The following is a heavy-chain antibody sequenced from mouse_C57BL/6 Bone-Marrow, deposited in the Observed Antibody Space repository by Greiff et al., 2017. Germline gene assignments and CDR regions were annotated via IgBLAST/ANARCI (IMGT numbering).Heavy chain of an antibody. D-gene: IGHD1-1*01. Sequence: QVQLKQPGAELVMPGASVKLSCKASGYTFTSYWMHWVKQRPGQGLEWIGEIDPSDSYTKYNQKFKGKSTLTVDKSSSTAYMQLSSLTSEDSAVYDCAIDPCYSGSRRDLDYWGQGTTLTVSS. J-gene: IGHJ2*01. CDR1: GYTFTSYW. CDR3: AIDPCYSGSRRDLDY. CDR2: IDPSDSYT. V-gene: IGHV1-69*01.